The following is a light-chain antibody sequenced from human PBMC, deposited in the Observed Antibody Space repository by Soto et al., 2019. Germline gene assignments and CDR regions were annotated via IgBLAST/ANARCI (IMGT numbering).Light chain of an antibody. CDR3: QQYGSSPIT. CDR1: QSVSSN. Sequence: IVMTQSPATLSVSPWERATLSCRASQSVSSNLAWYQQKPGQAPRLLFYGASTRATGISARFSGSGSGTAFTLTISRLEPEDFAVYYCQQYGSSPITCGQGTRLEI. J-gene: IGKJ5*01. CDR2: GAS. V-gene: IGKV3-15*01.